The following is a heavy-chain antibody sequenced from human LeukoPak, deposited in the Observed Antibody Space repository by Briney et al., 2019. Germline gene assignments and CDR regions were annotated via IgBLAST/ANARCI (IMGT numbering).Heavy chain of an antibody. CDR2: IIPIFGTA. D-gene: IGHD4-11*01. V-gene: IGHV1-69*01. CDR3: ASHDYKDYYYYGMDV. Sequence: AVKVSCKASGGTFSSYAISWVRQAPGQGLEWMGGIIPIFGTANYAQKFQGRVTITADESTSTAYMELSSLRSEDTAVYYCASHDYKDYYYYGMDVWGQGTTVTVSS. CDR1: GGTFSSYA. J-gene: IGHJ6*02.